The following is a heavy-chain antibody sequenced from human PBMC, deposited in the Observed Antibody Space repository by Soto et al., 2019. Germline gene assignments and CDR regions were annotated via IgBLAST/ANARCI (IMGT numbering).Heavy chain of an antibody. D-gene: IGHD7-27*01. V-gene: IGHV3-30*18. CDR1: GFTFSSYS. CDR2: ISYDGSNK. Sequence: VQLVESGGGLVKPGGSLRLSCAASGFTFSSYSMNWVRQAPGKGLEWVAVISYDGSNKYYADSVKGRFTISRDNSKNTLYLQMNSLRAEDTAVYYCAKTGGYYGMDVWGQGTTVTVSS. J-gene: IGHJ6*02. CDR3: AKTGGYYGMDV.